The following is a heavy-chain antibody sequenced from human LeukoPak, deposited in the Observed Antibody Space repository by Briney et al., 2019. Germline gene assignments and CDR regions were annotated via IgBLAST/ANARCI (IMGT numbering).Heavy chain of an antibody. Sequence: LAGGSLRLSCAASGFTFSSYAMHWVRQAPGKGLEWVALISYDGSTGDYVDSEKGRFTTSRDNSINTLYLQMDSLRPEDTAVYYCARAPYSSGWYYFDYWGQGTLVTVSS. V-gene: IGHV3-30*04. J-gene: IGHJ4*02. CDR1: GFTFSSYA. CDR2: ISYDGSTG. D-gene: IGHD6-19*01. CDR3: ARAPYSSGWYYFDY.